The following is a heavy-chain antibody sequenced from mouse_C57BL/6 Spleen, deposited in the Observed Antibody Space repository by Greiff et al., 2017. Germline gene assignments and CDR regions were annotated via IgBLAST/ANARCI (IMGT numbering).Heavy chain of an antibody. V-gene: IGHV1-55*01. D-gene: IGHD2-5*01. CDR2: IYPGSGST. CDR3: ERPYYSNDWYFDV. Sequence: QVQLQQPGAELVKPGASVKMSCTASGYTFTSYWITWVKQRPGQGLEWLGEIYPGSGSTNYNEKFQSKATLTVDTSSSTTYLQLSSLTSEYAAVYYIERPYYSNDWYFDVWGTGTTVTVSA. J-gene: IGHJ1*03. CDR1: GYTFTSYW.